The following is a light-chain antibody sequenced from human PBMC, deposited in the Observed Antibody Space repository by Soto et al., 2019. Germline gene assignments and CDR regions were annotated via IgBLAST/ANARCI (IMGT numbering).Light chain of an antibody. V-gene: IGLV2-8*01. CDR1: SSDVADYNY. CDR3: SSYAGSNNWV. J-gene: IGLJ3*02. Sequence: QSALTQPPSASGSPGQSVTISCTGTSSDVADYNYVSWYQQYPGKAPELMIYEVSKRPSGVPDRFSGSKSGNTASLTVSGLQAEDEADYYCSSYAGSNNWVFGGGTKLTVL. CDR2: EVS.